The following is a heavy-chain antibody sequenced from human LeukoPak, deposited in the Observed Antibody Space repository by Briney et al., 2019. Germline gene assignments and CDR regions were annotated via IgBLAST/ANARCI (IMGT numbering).Heavy chain of an antibody. CDR1: GGTFSSYA. D-gene: IGHD3-22*01. V-gene: IGHV1-69*04. CDR3: ARDSSKWLHDY. J-gene: IGHJ4*02. Sequence: SVKVSCKASGGTFSSYAISWVRQAPGQGLEWMGRIIPILGIANYAQKFQGRVTITADKSTSTAYMELSSLRSEDAAVYYCARDSSKWLHDYWGQGTLVTVSS. CDR2: IIPILGIA.